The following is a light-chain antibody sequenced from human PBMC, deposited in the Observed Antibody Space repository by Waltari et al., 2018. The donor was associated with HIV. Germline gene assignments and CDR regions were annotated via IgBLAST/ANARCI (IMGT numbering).Light chain of an antibody. Sequence: SYVLAQPPSVSVAPGKTARITCGGNNIGSKSVHWYQQKQGQAPVVVIYYDSDRPSGIPERFSGSNSGNTATLTISRVEAGDEADYYCQVWDSSSDAYVFGTGTKVTVL. CDR1: NIGSKS. J-gene: IGLJ1*01. V-gene: IGLV3-21*04. CDR3: QVWDSSSDAYV. CDR2: YDS.